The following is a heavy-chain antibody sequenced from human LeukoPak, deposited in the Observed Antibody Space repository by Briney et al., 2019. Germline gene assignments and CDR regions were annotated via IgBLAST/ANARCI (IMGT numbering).Heavy chain of an antibody. J-gene: IGHJ5*02. CDR3: AKGLRGNYDH. CDR1: GFTFNNYA. V-gene: IGHV3-23*01. Sequence: PGGSLRLSCAASGFTFNNYAMAWVRQAPEKGLEWVSSITDNGFNTCYADSVKGRFTISRDNSKNTLYLQMNSLRAEDTALYYCAKGLRGNYDHWGQGTLVTVSS. CDR2: ITDNGFNT. D-gene: IGHD1-26*01.